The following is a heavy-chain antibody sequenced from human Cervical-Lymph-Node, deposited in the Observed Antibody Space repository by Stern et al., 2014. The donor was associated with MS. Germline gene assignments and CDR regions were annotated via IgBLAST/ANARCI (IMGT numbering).Heavy chain of an antibody. CDR3: AREGGNTAEYFQH. Sequence: QVQLVQSGGGVVQPGRSLRLSCAASGFTFSSFGMHWVRQAPGTGLEWLAIIWYAGTNRYYADSVKGRFTLSRDNSKNTLYLQMNSLRAEDTAVYYCAREGGNTAEYFQHWGQGTLVTVSS. CDR1: GFTFSSFG. CDR2: IWYAGTNR. V-gene: IGHV3-33*01. D-gene: IGHD4-23*01. J-gene: IGHJ1*01.